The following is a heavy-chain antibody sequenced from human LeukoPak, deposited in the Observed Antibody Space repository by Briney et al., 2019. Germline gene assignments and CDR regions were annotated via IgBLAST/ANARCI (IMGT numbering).Heavy chain of an antibody. CDR1: GYTFAAHH. CDR3: SRRYGPGPV. D-gene: IGHD3-10*01. CDR2: ILPDGRDT. Sequence: ASVKVSCKASGYTFAAHHIHWVRQAPGQGLEWMGWILPDGRDTKYSQKFQDRLTLTTDTSTNTAYMELSRLIPDDTAVYYCSRRYGPGPVWGQGTLISASP. V-gene: IGHV1-2*02. J-gene: IGHJ4*02.